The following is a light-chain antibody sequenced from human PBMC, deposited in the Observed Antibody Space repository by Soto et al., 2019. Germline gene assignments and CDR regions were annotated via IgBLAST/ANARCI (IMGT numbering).Light chain of an antibody. J-gene: IGKJ4*01. CDR1: QDISNY. CDR2: AAS. CDR3: QNYNSAPLT. Sequence: DIQMTQSPSSLSASVGDRVTITCRASQDISNYLAWYQQKPGKVPKLLIYAASTLQSGVPSRFSGSGSGTDFTLTISSLQPGDVATYYCQNYNSAPLTFGGGTKVDLK. V-gene: IGKV1-27*01.